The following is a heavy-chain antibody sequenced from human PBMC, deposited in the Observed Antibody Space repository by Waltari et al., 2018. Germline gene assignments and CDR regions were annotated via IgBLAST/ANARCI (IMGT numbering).Heavy chain of an antibody. V-gene: IGHV3-64D*06. CDR1: GFTSSLSM. J-gene: IGHJ4*02. CDR2: ISPNGDST. D-gene: IGHD2-15*01. CDR3: VKRWSSSDVDY. Sequence: EVQLVESGGGLVQPGGSLRLSSSPSGFTSSLSMMHWVRQAPGKGLEYVSAISPNGDSTYYADCVKGRFTISRDNSKNTVFLQMSSLRAEDTAVYYCVKRWSSSDVDYWGQGTLVTVSS.